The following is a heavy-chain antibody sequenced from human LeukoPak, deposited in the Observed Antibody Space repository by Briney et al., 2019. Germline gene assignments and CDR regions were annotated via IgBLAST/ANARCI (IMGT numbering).Heavy chain of an antibody. Sequence: PGRSLRLSCAASGFTFSSYAMHWVRQAPGKGLKWVAVISYDGSNKYYADSVKGRFTISRDNSKNTLYLQMNSLRAEDTAVYYCARLVGAERYLADYWGQGTLVTVSS. CDR3: ARLVGAERYLADY. J-gene: IGHJ4*02. V-gene: IGHV3-30-3*01. D-gene: IGHD1-26*01. CDR1: GFTFSSYA. CDR2: ISYDGSNK.